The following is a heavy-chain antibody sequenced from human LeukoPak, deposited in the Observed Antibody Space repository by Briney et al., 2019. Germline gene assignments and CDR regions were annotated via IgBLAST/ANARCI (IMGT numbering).Heavy chain of an antibody. V-gene: IGHV3-23*01. Sequence: GGSLRLSCAASGFTFSSYAMNWVRQAPGKGLDWVSAISGGGASTYYADSVKGRFTISRDNSKNTLYLQINSLRAEDTAVYYCATGINSFSFDYWGQGTLVTVSS. CDR3: ATGINSFSFDY. J-gene: IGHJ4*02. CDR2: ISGGGAST. CDR1: GFTFSSYA. D-gene: IGHD2/OR15-2a*01.